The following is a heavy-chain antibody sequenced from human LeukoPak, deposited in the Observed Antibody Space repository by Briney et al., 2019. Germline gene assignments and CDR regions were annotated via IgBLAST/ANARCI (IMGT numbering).Heavy chain of an antibody. D-gene: IGHD3-10*01. CDR3: AKAPVYMVRGVTLDY. Sequence: GGSLRLSCAASGFTFDDYGMSWVRQAPGKGLEWVSGIDWNGGSTGYADSVKGRFTISRDNSKNTLYLQMNSLRAEDTAVYYCAKAPVYMVRGVTLDYWGQGTLVTVSS. J-gene: IGHJ4*02. CDR2: IDWNGGST. CDR1: GFTFDDYG. V-gene: IGHV3-20*04.